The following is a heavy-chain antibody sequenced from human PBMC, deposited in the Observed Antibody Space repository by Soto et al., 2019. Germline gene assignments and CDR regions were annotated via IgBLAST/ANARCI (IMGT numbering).Heavy chain of an antibody. CDR1: GFTFSSYA. J-gene: IGHJ6*03. V-gene: IGHV3-23*01. CDR2: ISGSGGST. Sequence: GGSLRLSCAASGFTFSSYAMSWVRQAPGKGLEWVSAISGSGGSTYYADPVKGRFTISRDNSKNTLYLQMNSLRAEDTAVYYCAKGAGGVGYYYYYYYMDVWGKGTTVTVSS. D-gene: IGHD6-25*01. CDR3: AKGAGGVGYYYYYYYMDV.